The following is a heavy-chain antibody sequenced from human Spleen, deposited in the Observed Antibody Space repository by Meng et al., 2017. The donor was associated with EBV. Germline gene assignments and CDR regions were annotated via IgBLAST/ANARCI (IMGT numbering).Heavy chain of an antibody. CDR1: GASIDSSDW. CDR3: ARGLGGHYPTMEY. Sequence: VHLQEPGPGPVKPLATLSLTCAVSGASIDSSDWWTWVRQAPGKGLEWIGEIHHSGTTNYNPSLESRVTISIDKSDNQFSLKLTSVTAADTAVYYCARGLGGHYPTMEYWGQGTLVTVSS. D-gene: IGHD3-22*01. J-gene: IGHJ4*02. V-gene: IGHV4-4*02. CDR2: IHHSGTT.